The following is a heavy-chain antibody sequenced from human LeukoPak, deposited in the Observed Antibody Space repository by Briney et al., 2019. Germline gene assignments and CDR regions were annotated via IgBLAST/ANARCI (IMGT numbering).Heavy chain of an antibody. V-gene: IGHV3-23*01. CDR2: ITGSGAVT. J-gene: IGHJ3*01. Sequence: QPGGSLRLSCAASGFTFSNYAMTWVRQAPGKGLAWVSTITGSGAVTYYADSVEGRFTISRDNSKKTLYLHMNSLRAEDTAVYYCAKDSPLIEEAIRWGGNVFDVWGQGTMVAVSS. D-gene: IGHD2-21*01. CDR1: GFTFSNYA. CDR3: AKDSPLIEEAIRWGGNVFDV.